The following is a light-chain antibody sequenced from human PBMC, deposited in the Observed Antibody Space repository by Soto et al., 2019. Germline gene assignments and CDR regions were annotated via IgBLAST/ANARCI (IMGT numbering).Light chain of an antibody. CDR1: ALPKQY. CDR2: KDS. J-gene: IGLJ1*01. V-gene: IGLV3-25*02. Sequence: SYELTQPPSVSVSPGQTARITCSGDALPKQYAYWYQQKPGQAPVLVIYKDSERPSGIPERFSGSSSGTTVTLTISGVQAEDEADYYCQSADSSGTYYGFGTGTKLTVL. CDR3: QSADSSGTYYG.